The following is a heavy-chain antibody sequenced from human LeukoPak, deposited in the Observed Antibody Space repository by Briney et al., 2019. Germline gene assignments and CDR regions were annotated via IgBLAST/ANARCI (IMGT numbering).Heavy chain of an antibody. J-gene: IGHJ4*02. CDR3: AKGAMRGVTASHKDY. V-gene: IGHV3-23*01. Sequence: GGSLRFSCAASGFTFSSYAMSWVRQAPGKGLEWVSVISGSGGSTYYADSVKGRFTTSRDNSKNTVYLEMNSLRAEDTAVYYCAKGAMRGVTASHKDYWGQGTRVTVFS. CDR2: ISGSGGST. D-gene: IGHD2-21*02. CDR1: GFTFSSYA.